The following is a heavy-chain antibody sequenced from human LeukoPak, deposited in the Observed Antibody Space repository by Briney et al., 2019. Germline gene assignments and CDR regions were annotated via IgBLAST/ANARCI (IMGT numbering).Heavy chain of an antibody. Sequence: GGSLRLSCAASGFTFSSYSMNWVRQAPGKGLEWVSSISSSSSYIYYADSVKGRFTISRDNAKNSLYLQMNSLRAEDTAVYYCARCPSTYWYFDLWGRGTLVTVSS. CDR1: GFTFSSYS. D-gene: IGHD2-2*01. CDR2: ISSSSSYI. V-gene: IGHV3-21*01. CDR3: ARCPSTYWYFDL. J-gene: IGHJ2*01.